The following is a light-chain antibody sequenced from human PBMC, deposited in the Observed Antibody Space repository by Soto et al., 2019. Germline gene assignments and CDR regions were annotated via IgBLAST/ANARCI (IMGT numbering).Light chain of an antibody. V-gene: IGLV1-40*01. J-gene: IGLJ1*01. CDR1: SSNIGAHYD. Sequence: QPVLTQPPSVSGAPGQRVTISCTGSSSNIGAHYDVHWYQQLPGTAPKLLIYGNSNRPSGVPDRFSGSKPGTSASLAITGLQAEDEADYYCQSYDSSLSGYVFGTGTKLTVL. CDR3: QSYDSSLSGYV. CDR2: GNS.